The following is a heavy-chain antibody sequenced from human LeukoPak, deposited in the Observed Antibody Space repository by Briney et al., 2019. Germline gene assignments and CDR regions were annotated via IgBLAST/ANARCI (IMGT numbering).Heavy chain of an antibody. D-gene: IGHD3-16*02. J-gene: IGHJ5*02. CDR3: ARSMTFGGVIVISAWFDP. CDR1: GYTFTGYY. V-gene: IGHV1-2*04. Sequence: GASVKVSCKASGYTFTGYYMHWVRQAPGQGLEWMGWINPNSGGTNYAQKFQGWVTMTRDTSISTAYMELSRLRSDDTAVYYCARSMTFGGVIVISAWFDPWGQGTLVTVSS. CDR2: INPNSGGT.